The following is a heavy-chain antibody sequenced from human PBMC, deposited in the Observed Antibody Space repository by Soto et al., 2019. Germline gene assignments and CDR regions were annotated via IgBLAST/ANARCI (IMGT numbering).Heavy chain of an antibody. D-gene: IGHD4-17*01. J-gene: IGHJ3*02. V-gene: IGHV3-23*01. Sequence: EVQLLESGGGLVQPGGSLKLSCAASGFTFSSYAMRWVRQAPGKGLEWVSAISGSGGSTYYADSDKGRFPISRDNAKKTLNLQVNSLRGEDRAVYYCAKWGGHGEYPPDYSFDTWGQGTMVTVS. CDR3: AKWGGHGEYPPDYSFDT. CDR1: GFTFSSYA. CDR2: ISGSGGST.